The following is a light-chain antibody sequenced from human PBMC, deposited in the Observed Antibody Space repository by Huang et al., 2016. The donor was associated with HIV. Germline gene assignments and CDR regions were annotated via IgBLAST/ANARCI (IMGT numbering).Light chain of an antibody. Sequence: DIVMTQSPDSLAVSLGERATINCKSSQSVLYSSNNKNYLAWYQQKPGQPPKLLIYWASTRESGVPDRLSGSGSGTDVTLTISSLQAEDVAVYYCQQYYSTPPTFGQGTRLEIK. CDR2: WAS. J-gene: IGKJ2*01. CDR3: QQYYSTPPT. CDR1: QSVLYSSNNKNY. V-gene: IGKV4-1*01.